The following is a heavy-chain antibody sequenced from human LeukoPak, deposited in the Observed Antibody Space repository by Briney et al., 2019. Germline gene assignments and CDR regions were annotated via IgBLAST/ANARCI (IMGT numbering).Heavy chain of an antibody. CDR1: GGPLSSYH. CDR2: IYYGGST. Sequence: NHSETLSLTCTGPGGPLSSYHWSWIPQPPGKGLEWIVYIYYGGSTYYNPSLKSRVTISVDTSKNQFSLKLCSVTAADTAVYYCASSSGYRSPMLPFDYWGQGTLVTVSS. D-gene: IGHD5-18*01. CDR3: ASSSGYRSPMLPFDY. J-gene: IGHJ4*02. V-gene: IGHV4-59*08.